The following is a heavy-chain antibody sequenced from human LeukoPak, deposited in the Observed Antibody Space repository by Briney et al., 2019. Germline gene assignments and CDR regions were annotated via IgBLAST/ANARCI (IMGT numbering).Heavy chain of an antibody. CDR2: INPSGGST. J-gene: IGHJ6*03. Sequence: ASVKVSCKASGYTFTSYYMHWVRQAPGLGLEWMGIINPSGGSTSYAQKFQGRVTMTRDTSTSTVYMELSSLRSEDTAVYYCAREGSGTRGYYYYMDVWGKGTTGTVSS. V-gene: IGHV1-46*01. CDR1: GYTFTSYY. D-gene: IGHD1-1*01. CDR3: AREGSGTRGYYYYMDV.